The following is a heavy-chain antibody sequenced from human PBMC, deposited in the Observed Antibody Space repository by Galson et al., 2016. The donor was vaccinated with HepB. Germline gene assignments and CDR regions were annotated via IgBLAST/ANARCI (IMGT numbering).Heavy chain of an antibody. CDR1: GFTFNKYP. CDR2: ISYDGNNK. V-gene: IGHV3-30*18. D-gene: IGHD4-23*01. CDR3: AKDRNTVVTYGMDV. J-gene: IGHJ6*02. Sequence: SLRLSCAASGFTFNKYPMFWVRQAPGKGLEWVAVISYDGNNKYYADSVKGRFTISRDSSQNTLYLQINSLRAEDTAVYYCAKDRNTVVTYGMDVWGQGTTVTVSS.